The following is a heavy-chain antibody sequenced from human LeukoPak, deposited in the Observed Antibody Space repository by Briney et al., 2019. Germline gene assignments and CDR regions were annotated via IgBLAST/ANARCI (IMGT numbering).Heavy chain of an antibody. CDR3: AKEYDSLYYFDY. CDR1: GFTFRSYG. Sequence: GRSLRLSCAASGFTFRSYGMHWVRQASGKGLEWVAVISYDGSKEHYGDSVKGRFSISRDNSKNTLYLQMNSLRAEDTAVYYCAKEYDSLYYFDYWGQGTLVTVSS. V-gene: IGHV3-30*18. CDR2: ISYDGSKE. D-gene: IGHD3-16*01. J-gene: IGHJ4*02.